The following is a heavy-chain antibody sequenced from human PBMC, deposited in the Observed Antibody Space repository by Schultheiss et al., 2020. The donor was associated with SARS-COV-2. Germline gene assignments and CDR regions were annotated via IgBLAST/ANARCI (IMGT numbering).Heavy chain of an antibody. D-gene: IGHD3-10*01. V-gene: IGHV1-18*01. J-gene: IGHJ6*02. Sequence: ASVKVSCKASGYTFTSYDINWVRQATGQGLEWMGRINPNSGGTNYAQKLQGRVTMTTDTSTSTAYMELRSLRSDDTAVYYCARGGRLLWSDVWGQGTTVTVSS. CDR1: GYTFTSYD. CDR2: INPNSGGT. CDR3: ARGGRLLWSDV.